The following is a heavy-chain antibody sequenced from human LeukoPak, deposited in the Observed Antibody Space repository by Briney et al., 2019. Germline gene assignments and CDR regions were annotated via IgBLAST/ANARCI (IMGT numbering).Heavy chain of an antibody. CDR1: GGSISGSSYY. V-gene: IGHV4-39*07. D-gene: IGHD3-3*01. Sequence: SETLSLTCTVSGGSISGSSYYWGWIRQPPGKGLEWIGSIYYSGSTYYNPSLKNRVTISVDTSKNQFSLKLSSVTAADTAVYYCARGRRGTIFGVVTSNGYLYYYYYMDVWGKGTTVTVSS. J-gene: IGHJ6*03. CDR2: IYYSGST. CDR3: ARGRRGTIFGVVTSNGYLYYYYYMDV.